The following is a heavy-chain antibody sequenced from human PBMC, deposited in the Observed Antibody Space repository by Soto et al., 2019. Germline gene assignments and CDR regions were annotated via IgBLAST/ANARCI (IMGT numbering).Heavy chain of an antibody. D-gene: IGHD3-3*01. CDR1: GFTFSSYV. J-gene: IGHJ6*02. Sequence: HPGGSLRLSCAASGFTFSSYVMHWVRQAPGKGLEWVAVISYDGSNKYYADSVKGRSTISRDNSKNTLYLQMNSLRAEDTAVYYCTKDVNFSTSGRGYYYGMVFWGEELTVT. CDR3: TKDVNFSTSGRGYYYGMVF. V-gene: IGHV3-30*18. CDR2: ISYDGSNK.